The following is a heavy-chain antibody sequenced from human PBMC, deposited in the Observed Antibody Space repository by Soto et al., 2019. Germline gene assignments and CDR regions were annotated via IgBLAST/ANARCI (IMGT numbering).Heavy chain of an antibody. CDR2: ISGSGGST. CDR3: AKEEMDYYYMDV. V-gene: IGHV3-23*01. CDR1: GFTFSSYA. J-gene: IGHJ6*03. Sequence: GGSLRLSCAASGFTFSSYAMSWVRQAPGKGLEGVSAISGSGGSTYYADSVKGRFTISRDNSKNTLYLKMNSLRAEDTAVYYCAKEEMDYYYMDVWGKGTTVTVSS. D-gene: IGHD2-8*01.